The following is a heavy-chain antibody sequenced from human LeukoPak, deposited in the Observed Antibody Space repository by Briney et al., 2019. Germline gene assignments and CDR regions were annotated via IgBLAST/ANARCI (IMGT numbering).Heavy chain of an antibody. V-gene: IGHV3-48*04. J-gene: IGHJ6*03. D-gene: IGHD3-22*01. CDR2: ISSSSSTI. CDR1: GFTFSSYS. Sequence: GGSLRLSCAASGFTFSSYSMNWVRQAPGKGLEWGSYISSSSSTIYYADSVKGRFTISRDNAKNSLYLQMNSLRTEETAVYYCARAVYDSSGYHYYYYYMDVWGKGTTVTVSS. CDR3: ARAVYDSSGYHYYYYYMDV.